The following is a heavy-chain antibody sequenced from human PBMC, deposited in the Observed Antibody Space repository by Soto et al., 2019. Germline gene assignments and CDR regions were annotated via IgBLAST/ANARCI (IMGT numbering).Heavy chain of an antibody. CDR3: ARDSGSGWYIQYYFDY. CDR1: GYTFTSYA. Sequence: ASVKVSCKASGYTFTSYAMHWVRQAPGQRLEWMGWINAGNGNTKYSQKFQGRVTITRDTSASTAYMELSSLRSEDTAVYYCARDSGSGWYIQYYFDYWGQGTLVTVSS. CDR2: INAGNGNT. D-gene: IGHD6-19*01. V-gene: IGHV1-3*01. J-gene: IGHJ4*02.